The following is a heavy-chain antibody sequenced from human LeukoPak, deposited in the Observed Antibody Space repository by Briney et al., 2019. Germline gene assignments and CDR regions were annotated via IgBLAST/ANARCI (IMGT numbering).Heavy chain of an antibody. J-gene: IGHJ4*02. V-gene: IGHV3-48*03. CDR2: ISTSGSTI. Sequence: QAGGSLRLSCAASGFTFSNYEMNWVRQAPGKGLEWVSYISTSGSTIYADSVKGRFTISRDNAKNSLYLQMNSLRAEDTAVYYCAKDNRWGRGYYSHDYWGQGTLVTVSS. CDR3: AKDNRWGRGYYSHDY. D-gene: IGHD3-22*01. CDR1: GFTFSNYE.